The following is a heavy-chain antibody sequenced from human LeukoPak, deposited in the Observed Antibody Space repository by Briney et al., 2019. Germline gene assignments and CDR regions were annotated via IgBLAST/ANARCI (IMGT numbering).Heavy chain of an antibody. Sequence: SETLSLTCTVSGNSISSGDYYWSWIRQPAGKGLEWIGRIYTSGSTNYNPSLKSRVTISVDTSKNQFSLKLSSVTAADTAVYYCARGGSVHAFDIWGQGTMVTVSS. CDR3: ARGGSVHAFDI. CDR2: IYTSGST. D-gene: IGHD2-15*01. V-gene: IGHV4-61*02. CDR1: GNSISSGDYY. J-gene: IGHJ3*02.